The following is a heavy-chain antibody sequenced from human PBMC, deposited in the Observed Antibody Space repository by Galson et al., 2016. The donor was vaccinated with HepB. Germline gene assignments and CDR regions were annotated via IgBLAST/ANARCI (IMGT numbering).Heavy chain of an antibody. CDR2: ISYDGNKK. J-gene: IGHJ4*02. V-gene: IGHV3-30-3*01. CDR3: ARQGRYHFESKGDY. D-gene: IGHD3-3*02. Sequence: LRLSCAASQFSFSTYAMHWVRQAPGKGLEWVAVISYDGNKKYYAASVNGRFTIARDNSENTLYLQMHSLRAEDTAVYYCARQGRYHFESKGDYWGPGTLVTVSS. CDR1: QFSFSTYA.